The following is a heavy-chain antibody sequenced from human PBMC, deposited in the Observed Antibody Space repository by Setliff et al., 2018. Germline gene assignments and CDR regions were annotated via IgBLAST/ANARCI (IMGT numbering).Heavy chain of an antibody. D-gene: IGHD3-10*01. J-gene: IGHJ3*02. CDR3: ARPRSNYNRGAFSI. CDR2: VNPKNGGI. V-gene: IGHV1-2*06. CDR1: GYTFSANA. Sequence: ASVKVSCKASGYTFSANAIHWVRQAPGQRLEWMGRVNPKNGGILYSQKFEGRVSMTGDRTISTVYMDLRSLTFDDTAVYYCARPRSNYNRGAFSIWGQGTMVTVSS.